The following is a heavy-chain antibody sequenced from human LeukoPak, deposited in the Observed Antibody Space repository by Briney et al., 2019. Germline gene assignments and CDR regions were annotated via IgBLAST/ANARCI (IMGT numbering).Heavy chain of an antibody. V-gene: IGHV1-8*01. CDR2: MNPNSGNT. CDR3: ARDRGYYYGMDV. CDR1: GYTFTSYD. Sequence: GASVKASCKASGYTFTSYDINWVRQATGQGLEWMGWMNPNSGNTGYAQKFQGRVTMTRNTSISTAYMELSSLRSEDTAVYYCARDRGYYYGMDVWGQGTTVTVSS. J-gene: IGHJ6*02.